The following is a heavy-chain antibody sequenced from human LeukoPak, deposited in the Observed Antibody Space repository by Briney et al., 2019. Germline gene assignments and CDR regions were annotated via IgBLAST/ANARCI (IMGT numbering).Heavy chain of an antibody. Sequence: GSSVKVSCKASGGTFSSYAISWVRQAPGQGLEWMGGTIPIFGTANYAQKFQGRVTITADESTSTAYMELSSLRSEDTAVYYCASTPRDDILTGYSNPLRFDYWGQGTLVTVSS. CDR2: TIPIFGTA. V-gene: IGHV1-69*01. CDR3: ASTPRDDILTGYSNPLRFDY. J-gene: IGHJ4*02. CDR1: GGTFSSYA. D-gene: IGHD3-9*01.